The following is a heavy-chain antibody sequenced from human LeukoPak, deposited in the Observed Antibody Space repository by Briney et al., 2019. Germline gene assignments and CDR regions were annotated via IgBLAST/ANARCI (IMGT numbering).Heavy chain of an antibody. V-gene: IGHV3-30*04. CDR3: AVGYCSGGSCYFVY. Sequence: GGSLRLSCAASGFTFSSYAMHWVRQAPGKGLEWVAVISYDGSNKYYADSVKGRFTISRDNSKNTLYLQMNSLRAEDTAVYYCAVGYCSGGSCYFVYWGQGTLVTASS. CDR2: ISYDGSNK. CDR1: GFTFSSYA. D-gene: IGHD2-15*01. J-gene: IGHJ4*02.